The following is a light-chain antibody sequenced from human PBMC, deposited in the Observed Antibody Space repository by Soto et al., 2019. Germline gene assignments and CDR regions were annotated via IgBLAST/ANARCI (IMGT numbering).Light chain of an antibody. CDR2: DVS. CDR3: CSYAGSYTYV. J-gene: IGLJ1*01. CDR1: SSYVGGYNY. Sequence: ALPQPRSVSGSPGQSVTISCTGTSSYVGGYNYVSWYQQHPGKAPKLMIYDVSKRPSGVPDRFSGSKSGNTASLTISGLQAEDEADYYCCSYAGSYTYVFGTGTKATVL. V-gene: IGLV2-11*01.